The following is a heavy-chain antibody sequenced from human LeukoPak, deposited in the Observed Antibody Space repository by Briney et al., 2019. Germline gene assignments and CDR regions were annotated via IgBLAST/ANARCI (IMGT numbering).Heavy chain of an antibody. Sequence: GGSLRLSCAASGFTFDEYIMHWVRQAPGKGLEWVSLINRDGGSTYYADSVKGRFTISRDNSKNTLYLQMNSLRAEDTAVYYCARDSAVYWGQGTLVTVSS. J-gene: IGHJ4*02. CDR3: ARDSAVY. CDR1: GFTFDEYI. V-gene: IGHV3-43*01. D-gene: IGHD6-19*01. CDR2: INRDGGST.